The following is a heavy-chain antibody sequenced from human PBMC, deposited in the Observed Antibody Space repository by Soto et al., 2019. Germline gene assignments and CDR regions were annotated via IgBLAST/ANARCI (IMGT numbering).Heavy chain of an antibody. J-gene: IGHJ1*01. D-gene: IGHD4-4*01. V-gene: IGHV1-69*12. CDR2: IIPIFGTA. CDR3: ARDWATGGQIFQH. CDR1: GGTFSSYA. Sequence: QVQLVQSGAEVKKPGSSVKVSCKASGGTFSSYAISWVRQAPGQGLEWMGGIIPIFGTANYEQKFQGRVTITADESTRTAYMGLSSLRSEHTAVYYCARDWATGGQIFQHWGQGTLVTFSS.